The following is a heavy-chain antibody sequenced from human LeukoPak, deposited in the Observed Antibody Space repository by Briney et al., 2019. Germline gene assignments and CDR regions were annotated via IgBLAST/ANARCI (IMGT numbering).Heavy chain of an antibody. V-gene: IGHV4-59*01. Sequence: PSETLSLTCTMSGGSISSYYGSWIRQPPGKGLGWIGYVYYSGSSKSNPSLKSRVTMSMDTSKNHFSLKLTSLTAADTAVYYCAGGTWLAPFDFWGQGILVTVSS. J-gene: IGHJ4*02. D-gene: IGHD3-16*01. CDR2: VYYSGSS. CDR3: AGGTWLAPFDF. CDR1: GGSISSYY.